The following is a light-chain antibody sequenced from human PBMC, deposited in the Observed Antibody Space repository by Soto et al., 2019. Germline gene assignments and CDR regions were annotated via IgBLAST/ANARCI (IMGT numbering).Light chain of an antibody. CDR3: CFYAARIAVA. J-gene: IGLJ2*01. Sequence: QSALTQPASVSGSPGQSITISCTGTRSDVWSFNLDSWYQQHPGKAPKLIIYEGAKRPSGVSNRFSGSNSGDTASLTISGLQAEDEADYFCCFYAARIAVAFGGGTKSPS. V-gene: IGLV2-23*01. CDR1: RSDVWSFNL. CDR2: EGA.